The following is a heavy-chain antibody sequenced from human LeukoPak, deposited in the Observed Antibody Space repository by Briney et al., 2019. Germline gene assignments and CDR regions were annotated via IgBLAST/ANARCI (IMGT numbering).Heavy chain of an antibody. CDR1: GFTFSSYE. V-gene: IGHV3-48*03. CDR3: ASLVGVTMVRGVIRAFDI. CDR2: ISSSGSTI. J-gene: IGHJ3*02. Sequence: GGSLRLSCAASGFTFSSYEMNWVRQAPGKGLEWVSYISSSGSTIYYADSVKGRFTISRDNAKNSLYLQMNSLRAEDTAVYYCASLVGVTMVRGVIRAFDIWGQGTMVTVSS. D-gene: IGHD3-10*01.